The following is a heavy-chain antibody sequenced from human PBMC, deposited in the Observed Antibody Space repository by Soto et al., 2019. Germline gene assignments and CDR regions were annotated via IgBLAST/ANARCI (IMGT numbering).Heavy chain of an antibody. V-gene: IGHV1-69*13. D-gene: IGHD3-10*01. J-gene: IGHJ6*02. CDR3: AREYYGSGSAYYGMDV. Sequence: SVKVSCKASGGTFSSYAISWVRQAPGQGLEWMGGIIPIFGTANYAQKFQGRVTITADESTSTAYMELSSLRSEDTAVYYCAREYYGSGSAYYGMDVWGQGTTVTVSS. CDR2: IIPIFGTA. CDR1: GGTFSSYA.